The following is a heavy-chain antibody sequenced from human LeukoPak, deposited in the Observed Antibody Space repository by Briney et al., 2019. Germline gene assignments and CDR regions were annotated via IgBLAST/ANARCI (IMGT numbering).Heavy chain of an antibody. CDR1: GGTFSSYA. CDR3: ARIMGVVYSSSSGWFDP. CDR2: IIPIFGTA. J-gene: IGHJ5*02. V-gene: IGHV1-69*13. D-gene: IGHD6-6*01. Sequence: GASVKVSCKASGGTFSSYAISWVRQAPGQGLEWMGGIIPIFGTANYAQKFQGRVTITADESTSTAYMELSSLRSEDTAVYYCARIMGVVYSSSSGWFDPWGQGTLVTVSS.